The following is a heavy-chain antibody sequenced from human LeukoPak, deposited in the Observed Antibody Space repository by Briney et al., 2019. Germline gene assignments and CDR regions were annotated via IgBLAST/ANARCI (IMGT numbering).Heavy chain of an antibody. D-gene: IGHD3-22*01. V-gene: IGHV1-8*01. CDR3: ASVQDDSSGSDAFDI. J-gene: IGHJ3*02. CDR2: MNPSSGDT. CDR1: GYTFTSYD. Sequence: ASVKVSCKASGYTFTSYDINWVRQATGQGLEYMGWMNPSSGDTGYAQKLQGRVTMTTDTSTSTAYMELRSLRSDDTAVYYCASVQDDSSGSDAFDIWGQGTMVTVSS.